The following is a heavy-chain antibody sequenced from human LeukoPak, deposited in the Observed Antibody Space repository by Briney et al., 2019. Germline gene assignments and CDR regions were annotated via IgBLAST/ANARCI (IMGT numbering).Heavy chain of an antibody. CDR2: INPNSGGT. D-gene: IGHD6-19*01. V-gene: IGHV1-2*02. CDR1: GYTFTGYY. CDR3: ALEKIAVAGTAYYYYGMDV. Sequence: ASVKVSCKASGYTFTGYYIHWVRQAPGQGLEWMGWINPNSGGTNYAQKFQGRVTMTRDTSISTAYMELSRLRSDDTAVYYCALEKIAVAGTAYYYYGMDVWGQGTTVTVSS. J-gene: IGHJ6*02.